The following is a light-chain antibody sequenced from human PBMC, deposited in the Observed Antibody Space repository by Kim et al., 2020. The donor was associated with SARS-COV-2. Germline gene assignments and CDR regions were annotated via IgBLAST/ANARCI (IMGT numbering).Light chain of an antibody. Sequence: SPGETATLACRASQSVGTYLAWYQQKVGQAPRLLMYHASNRATGIPARFSGSGAGTDFTLTISSLEPEDFAVYYCQQRNSWPPSYSFGQWTKLEI. CDR1: QSVGTY. CDR2: HAS. CDR3: QQRNSWPPSYS. V-gene: IGKV3-11*01. J-gene: IGKJ2*03.